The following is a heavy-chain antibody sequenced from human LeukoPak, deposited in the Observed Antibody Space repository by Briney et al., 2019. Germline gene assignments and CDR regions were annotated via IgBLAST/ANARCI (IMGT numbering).Heavy chain of an antibody. CDR3: ARSPSIPAAWGRYYFDY. CDR1: GVSISSGGYY. Sequence: SSETLSLTCTVSGVSISSGGYYWSWIRQHPGKGLEWIGYIYYSGSTYYNPSLKSRVTISVDTSKNQFSLKLSSVTAADTAVYYCARSPSIPAAWGRYYFDYWGQGTLVTVSS. CDR2: IYYSGST. V-gene: IGHV4-31*03. J-gene: IGHJ4*02. D-gene: IGHD2-2*01.